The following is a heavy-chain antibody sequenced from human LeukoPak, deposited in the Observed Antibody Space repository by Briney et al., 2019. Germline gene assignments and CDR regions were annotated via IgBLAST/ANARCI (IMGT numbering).Heavy chain of an antibody. V-gene: IGHV3-23*01. CDR3: AKDRRLWFREVTIDY. J-gene: IGHJ4*02. CDR2: ISGSGGST. Sequence: PGGSLRLSCAASGFTFSSYAMSWVRQAPGKGREWVSAISGSGGSTYYADSVKGRFTISRDNSKNTLYLQMNSLRAEDTAVYYCAKDRRLWFREVTIDYWGQGTLVTVSS. CDR1: GFTFSSYA. D-gene: IGHD3-10*01.